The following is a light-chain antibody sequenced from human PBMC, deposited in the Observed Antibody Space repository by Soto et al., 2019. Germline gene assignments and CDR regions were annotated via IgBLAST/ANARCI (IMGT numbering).Light chain of an antibody. CDR2: SND. CDR3: AARDDSLNGVV. V-gene: IGLV1-44*01. J-gene: IGLJ2*01. Sequence: QSVLTQPPSASGTPGQRVTISCSGSSSNIESNTVNWYQRLPGTAPKLIIYSNDQRPSGVPDRFSGSKSGTSASLAISGLQSEDEADYYCAARDDSLNGVVFGGGTKLTVL. CDR1: SSNIESNT.